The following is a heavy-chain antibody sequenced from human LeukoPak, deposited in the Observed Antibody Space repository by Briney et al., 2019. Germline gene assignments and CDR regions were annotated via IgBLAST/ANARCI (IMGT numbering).Heavy chain of an antibody. CDR3: AMVAVGSSEYFQH. CDR2: ISYDGSNK. V-gene: IGHV3-30-3*01. CDR1: GFTFSSYA. J-gene: IGHJ1*01. D-gene: IGHD2-15*01. Sequence: QSGGSLRLSCAASGFTFSSYAMHWVRQAPGKGLEWVAVISYDGSNKCYADSVKGRFTISRDNSKNTLYLQMNSLRAEDTAVYYCAMVAVGSSEYFQHWGQGTLVTVSS.